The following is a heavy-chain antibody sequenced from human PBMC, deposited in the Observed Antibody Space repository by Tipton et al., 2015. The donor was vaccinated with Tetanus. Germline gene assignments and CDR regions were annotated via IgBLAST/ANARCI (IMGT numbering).Heavy chain of an antibody. V-gene: IGHV4-59*02. Sequence: TLSLTCNVSGVSVTTYHWSWIRQPPGKGLERIGYITDTGRTNYSPSLRNRLTISIDTSKTHFSLRLDSVTAADPADYSCASDRRGPGEVRGLDNWGQGTLVTVSS. CDR1: GVSVTTYH. CDR2: ITDTGRT. J-gene: IGHJ4*02. CDR3: ASDRRGPGEVRGLDN. D-gene: IGHD7-27*01.